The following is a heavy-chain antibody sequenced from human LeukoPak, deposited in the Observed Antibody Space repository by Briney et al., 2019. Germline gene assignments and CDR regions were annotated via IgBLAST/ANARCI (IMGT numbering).Heavy chain of an antibody. J-gene: IGHJ1*01. V-gene: IGHV1-3*01. D-gene: IGHD4-17*01. CDR1: GFTFSNYG. Sequence: GTSLRLSCAASGFTFSNYGMHWVRQAPGQRLEWMGRINAGNGNTKYSQKFQGRVTITRDTSASTAYMELSSLRSEDTAVYYCARQFVPESDYVFQRHGQYFQHWGQGTLVTVSS. CDR2: INAGNGNT. CDR3: ARQFVPESDYVFQRHGQYFQH.